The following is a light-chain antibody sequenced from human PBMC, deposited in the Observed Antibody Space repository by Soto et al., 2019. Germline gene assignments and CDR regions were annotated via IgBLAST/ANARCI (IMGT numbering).Light chain of an antibody. CDR2: DAS. Sequence: DTEMTQSPSSLSASVGERVTITCKASQNINNYLNWYKQKPGRAPKLLIYDASNLEAGVPSRFRGSGSGTDFTFTISRMKPEDIATYYCQQYETLPTFGHGTRLEI. V-gene: IGKV1-33*01. CDR1: QNINNY. J-gene: IGKJ5*01. CDR3: QQYETLPT.